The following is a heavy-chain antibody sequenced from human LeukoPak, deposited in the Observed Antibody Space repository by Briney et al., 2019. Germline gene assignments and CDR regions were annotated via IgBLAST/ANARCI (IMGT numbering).Heavy chain of an antibody. V-gene: IGHV1-18*01. CDR2: ISDYNGNT. Sequence: GSSVKVSCKASGYTFTSYGISWVRQAPGQGLEWMGWISDYNGNTNYAQKLQGRVTMTTDTSTSTAYMELRSLRSDDTAVYSCARGAAPMVRGANPSNGSDPQGQGTLVTVSS. D-gene: IGHD3-10*01. J-gene: IGHJ5*02. CDR3: ARGAAPMVRGANPSNGSDP. CDR1: GYTFTSYG.